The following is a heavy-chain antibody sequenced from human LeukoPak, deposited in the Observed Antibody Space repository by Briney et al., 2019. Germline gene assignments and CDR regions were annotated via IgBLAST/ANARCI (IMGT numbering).Heavy chain of an antibody. CDR1: GGSFSGYY. D-gene: IGHD6-13*01. Sequence: PETLSLTCAVYGGSFSGYYWSWIRQPPGKGLEWIGEINHSGSTNYNPSLKSRVTISVDTSKNQFSLKLSSVTAADTAVYYCARVGGPLYSSSWYPAYYYYGMDVWGQGTTVTVSS. J-gene: IGHJ6*02. CDR2: INHSGST. CDR3: ARVGGPLYSSSWYPAYYYYGMDV. V-gene: IGHV4-34*01.